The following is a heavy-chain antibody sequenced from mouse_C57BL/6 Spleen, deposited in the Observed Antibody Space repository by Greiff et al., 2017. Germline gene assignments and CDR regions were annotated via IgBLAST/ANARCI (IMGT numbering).Heavy chain of an antibody. J-gene: IGHJ4*01. D-gene: IGHD2-1*01. CDR1: GYTFTSYW. CDR2: IHPNSGST. CDR3: ARAYGNYYAMDY. V-gene: IGHV1-64*01. Sequence: QVQLQQPGAELVKPGASVKLSCKASGYTFTSYWMHWVKQRPGQGLEWSGMIHPNSGSTNYNEKFKSKATLTVAKSSSTAYRQVSSLTSEYSAVYYCARAYGNYYAMDYWGQGTSVTVSS.